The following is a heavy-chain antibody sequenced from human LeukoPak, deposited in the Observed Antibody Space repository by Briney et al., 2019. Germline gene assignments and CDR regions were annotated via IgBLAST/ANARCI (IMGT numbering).Heavy chain of an antibody. V-gene: IGHV1-18*01. D-gene: IGHD2-2*01. J-gene: IGHJ6*02. CDR2: INAYNGDT. CDR3: ARDPSVYCSSTSCPMGMDV. Sequence: GASVKVSCKASGYTFTSYGFSWVRQAPGQGLEWMGWINAYNGDTNFAQKVQGRVTLTTDTSTSTAYMELRSLRSDDTAVYYCARDPSVYCSSTSCPMGMDVWGQGTTVTVSS. CDR1: GYTFTSYG.